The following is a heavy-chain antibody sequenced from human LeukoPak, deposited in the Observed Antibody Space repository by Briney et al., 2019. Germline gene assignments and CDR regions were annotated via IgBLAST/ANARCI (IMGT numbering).Heavy chain of an antibody. CDR2: IYYSGST. J-gene: IGHJ4*02. D-gene: IGHD3-10*01. Sequence: IPSETLSLTCTVSGGSISGYYWSWIRQPPGKGLEWIGYIYYSGSTNYNPSLKSRVTISVDTSKNQFSLKLSSVTAADTAVYYCASSITMVRGVIIFDYWGQGTPVTVSS. CDR1: GGSISGYY. V-gene: IGHV4-59*08. CDR3: ASSITMVRGVIIFDY.